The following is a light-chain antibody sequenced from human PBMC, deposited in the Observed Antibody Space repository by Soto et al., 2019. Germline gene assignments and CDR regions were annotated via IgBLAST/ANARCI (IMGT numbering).Light chain of an antibody. CDR2: DVS. CDR3: QQRSEWPLCT. Sequence: EVILTQSPGTLSLSPGDRATLSCRASQSVSSYLAWYQQKPGQAPRLLIYDVSNRATGIPARFSGSGSETDFTLTISSLEPEDFAVYFCQQRSEWPLCTFGQGTKLEIK. V-gene: IGKV3-11*01. CDR1: QSVSSY. J-gene: IGKJ2*02.